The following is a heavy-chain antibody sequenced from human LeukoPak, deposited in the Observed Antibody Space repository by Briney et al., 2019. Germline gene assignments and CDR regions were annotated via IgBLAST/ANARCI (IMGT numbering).Heavy chain of an antibody. V-gene: IGHV1-2*02. Sequence: ASVKVSCKASGYTFTGYYMHWVRQAPGQGLEWMGWINPNSGGTNYAQKFQGRVTMTRDTSISTAYMELSRLRSDDTAVYYCARAPVAGGLYYYYYYMDVWGKGTPVTVSS. CDR2: INPNSGGT. CDR3: ARAPVAGGLYYYYYYMDV. D-gene: IGHD6-19*01. J-gene: IGHJ6*03. CDR1: GYTFTGYY.